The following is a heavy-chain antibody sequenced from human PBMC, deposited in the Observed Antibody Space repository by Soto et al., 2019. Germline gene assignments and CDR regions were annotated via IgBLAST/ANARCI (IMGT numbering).Heavy chain of an antibody. V-gene: IGHV3-23*01. Sequence: GGSLRLSCAASGFTFSSYAMSWVRQAPGKGLEWVSAISGSGGSTYYADSVKGRFTISRDNSKNTLYLQMNSLRAEDTAVYYCAIHIIAAAGTSPLYWGQGTLVTVSS. CDR3: AIHIIAAAGTSPLY. D-gene: IGHD6-13*01. J-gene: IGHJ4*02. CDR1: GFTFSSYA. CDR2: ISGSGGST.